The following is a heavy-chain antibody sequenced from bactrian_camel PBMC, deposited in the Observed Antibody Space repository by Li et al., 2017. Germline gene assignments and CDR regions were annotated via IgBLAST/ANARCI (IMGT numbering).Heavy chain of an antibody. Sequence: QLVESGGGSVQAGGSLKLSCAASGLTFGLYYLSWFRQAPGREREGVASIYTVDGSTYYADSVKGRFSISQDNAKNTWYLQMNSLRPEDSAMYYCAAGSISYNEYKRLDRRAFNLWGQGTQVTVS. CDR2: IYTVDGST. V-gene: IGHV3S28*01. J-gene: IGHJ4*01. D-gene: IGHD3*01. CDR1: GLTFGLYY. CDR3: AAGSISYNEYKRLDRRAFNL.